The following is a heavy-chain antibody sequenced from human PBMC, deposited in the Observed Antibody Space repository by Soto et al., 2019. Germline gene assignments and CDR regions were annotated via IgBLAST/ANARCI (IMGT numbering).Heavy chain of an antibody. CDR3: TSSSVSDIVVVAAASELDY. J-gene: IGHJ4*02. D-gene: IGHD2-15*01. Sequence: QVQLVESGGGVVQPGRSLRLSCAASGFTFKSNAMHWVRQAPGKGLEWVAVISYDGRNKHYTDSVKGRFTISRDNSKNTLYLQMNGLRHEDTAVYYCTSSSVSDIVVVAAASELDYWGQGTLVTVSS. V-gene: IGHV3-30*04. CDR2: ISYDGRNK. CDR1: GFTFKSNA.